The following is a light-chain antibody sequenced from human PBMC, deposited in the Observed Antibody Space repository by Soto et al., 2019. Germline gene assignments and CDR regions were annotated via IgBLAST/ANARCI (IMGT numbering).Light chain of an antibody. V-gene: IGKV3-20*01. Sequence: EVVLTQSPDTLSLSVGERASLSCRASQSISSNFLAWYQQKPGQAPRLLIYSASTRATGVPDRFSGSGSGTEFTLTISSLQSEDFAVYYCHRYSSWPPYTFGQGTKVDIK. CDR1: QSISSNF. CDR3: HRYSSWPPYT. CDR2: SAS. J-gene: IGKJ2*01.